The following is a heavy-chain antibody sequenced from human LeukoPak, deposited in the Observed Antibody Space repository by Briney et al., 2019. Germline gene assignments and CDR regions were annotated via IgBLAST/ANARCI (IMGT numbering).Heavy chain of an antibody. J-gene: IGHJ4*02. V-gene: IGHV7-4-1*02. CDR1: GYTFTSYA. D-gene: IGHD3-9*01. Sequence: ASVKVSCKASGYTFTSYAMNWVRQAPGQGLEWMGWINTNTGNPTYAQGFTGRFVFSLGTSVSTAYLEISSLEAEDTAVYYCAISPVYYDILTGYYKDSPLDYWGQGTLVTVSS. CDR3: AISPVYYDILTGYYKDSPLDY. CDR2: INTNTGNP.